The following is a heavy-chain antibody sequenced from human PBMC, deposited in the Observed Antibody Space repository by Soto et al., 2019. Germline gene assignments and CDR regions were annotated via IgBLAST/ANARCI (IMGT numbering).Heavy chain of an antibody. CDR2: IYHSGST. CDR3: AREPIAVAAPYYVDY. Sequence: PSETLSLTCAVSGGSISSSNWWSWVRQPPGKGLEWIGEIYHSGSTNYNPSLKSRVTISVDKSKNQFSLKLSSVTAADTAVYYCAREPIAVAAPYYVDYWGQGTLVTVSS. D-gene: IGHD6-19*01. J-gene: IGHJ4*02. CDR1: GGSISSSNW. V-gene: IGHV4-4*02.